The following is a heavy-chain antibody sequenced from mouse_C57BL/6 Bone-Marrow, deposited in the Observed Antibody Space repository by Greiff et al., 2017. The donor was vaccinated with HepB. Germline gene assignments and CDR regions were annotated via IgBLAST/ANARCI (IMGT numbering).Heavy chain of an antibody. CDR2: SYPGDGDT. D-gene: IGHD2-4*01. J-gene: IGHJ1*03. CDR3: ARSGDYGSYWYFDV. Sequence: QVQLQQSGPELVKPGASVKISCKASGYAFSSSWMNWVKQRPGKGLEWIGRSYPGDGDTNYNGKFKGKATLTADKSSSTAYMQLSSLTSEDSAVYFCARSGDYGSYWYFDVWGTGTTVTVSS. CDR1: GYAFSSSW. V-gene: IGHV1-82*01.